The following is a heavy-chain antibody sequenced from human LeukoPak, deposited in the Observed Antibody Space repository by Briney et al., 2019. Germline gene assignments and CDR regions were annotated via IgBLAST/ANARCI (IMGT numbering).Heavy chain of an antibody. V-gene: IGHV4-4*07. J-gene: IGHJ3*02. CDR1: GGSISSYY. D-gene: IGHD3-22*01. Sequence: SETLSLTRTVSGGSISSYYWSWIRQPAGKGLHWIGRIYSSGSTNYNPSLKSRVTRSVDTSKNQFSLTLLSVTATDSAVSYCPRVRLSSRGYSDDAFDIWGRGTMVTVSS. CDR2: IYSSGST. CDR3: PRVRLSSRGYSDDAFDI.